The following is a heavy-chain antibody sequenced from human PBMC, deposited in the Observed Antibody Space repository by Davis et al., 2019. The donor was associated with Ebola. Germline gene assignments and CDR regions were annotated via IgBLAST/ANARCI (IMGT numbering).Heavy chain of an antibody. CDR1: GFTFSSYA. CDR3: AKEEGYCSGGSCSRATYYYYGMDV. Sequence: GGSLRLSCAASGFTFSSYAMSWVRQAPGKGLEWVSAISGSGGSTYYADSVKGRFTISRDNSKNTLYLQMNSLRAEDTAVYYCAKEEGYCSGGSCSRATYYYYGMDVWGQGTTVTVSS. CDR2: ISGSGGST. J-gene: IGHJ6*02. D-gene: IGHD2-15*01. V-gene: IGHV3-23*01.